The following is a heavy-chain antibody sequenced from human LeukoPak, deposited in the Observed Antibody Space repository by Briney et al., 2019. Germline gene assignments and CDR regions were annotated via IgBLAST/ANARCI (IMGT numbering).Heavy chain of an antibody. J-gene: IGHJ4*02. CDR3: ARGVFGYDFDY. Sequence: GSLELSCPASGFPFSGDGRNWVGRAPGKGRGGGSSISSSTIYMHYSDSVRGRFTIPRDNADNSLYPQMNSLRAEDTAVYYCARGVFGYDFDYWGQGTLVTVSS. CDR1: GFPFSGDG. CDR2: ISSSTIYM. V-gene: IGHV3-21*01. D-gene: IGHD5-18*01.